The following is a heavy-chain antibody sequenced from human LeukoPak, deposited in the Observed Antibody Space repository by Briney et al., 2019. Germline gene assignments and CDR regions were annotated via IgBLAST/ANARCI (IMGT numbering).Heavy chain of an antibody. CDR2: ISGSGGST. CDR1: GFTFSSYA. V-gene: IGHV3-23*01. CDR3: AYLLGVVVGAATDGRDAFDI. J-gene: IGHJ3*02. Sequence: GGSLRLSCAASGFTFSSYAMSWVRQAPGKGLEWVSAISGSGGSTYYADSVKGRFTISRDNSKNTLYLQMNSLRAEDTAVYYCAYLLGVVVGAATDGRDAFDIWGQGTMVTVSS. D-gene: IGHD2-15*01.